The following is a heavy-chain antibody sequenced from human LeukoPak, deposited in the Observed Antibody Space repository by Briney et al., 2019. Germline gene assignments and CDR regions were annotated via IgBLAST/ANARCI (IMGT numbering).Heavy chain of an antibody. CDR1: GGSFSGYY. CDR3: ARGGIAVAGYYFDY. CDR2: INHSGST. J-gene: IGHJ4*02. D-gene: IGHD6-19*01. V-gene: IGHV4-34*01. Sequence: PSETLSLTCAVYGGSFSGYYWSWIRQPPGKGLEWIGEINHSGSTNYNPSLKSRVTISVDTSKNQFSLKLSSVTAADTAVYYCARGGIAVAGYYFDYWGQGTLVTVSS.